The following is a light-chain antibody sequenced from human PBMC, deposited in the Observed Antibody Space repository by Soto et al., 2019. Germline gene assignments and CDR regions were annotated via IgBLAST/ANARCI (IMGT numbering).Light chain of an antibody. CDR1: HSISNW. V-gene: IGKV1-5*03. Sequence: DIQMTQSPLTLSASAGDRVTITCRASHSISNWLAWYQQKPGKAPKLLIYKASSLESGVPSRFSGSGSGTEFTLTISSLQPDDFATYFCQQYDTYPWTFGQGTKVEIK. J-gene: IGKJ1*01. CDR3: QQYDTYPWT. CDR2: KAS.